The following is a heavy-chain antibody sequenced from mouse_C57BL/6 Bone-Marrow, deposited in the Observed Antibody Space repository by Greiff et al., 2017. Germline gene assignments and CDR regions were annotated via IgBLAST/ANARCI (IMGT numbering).Heavy chain of an antibody. V-gene: IGHV1-81*01. J-gene: IGHJ2*01. Sequence: QVQLKQSGAELARPGASVKLSCKASGYTFTSYGISWVKQRTGQGLEWIGEIYPRSGNTYYNEKFKGKATLTADKSSSTAYMELRSLASEDSAVYFCAKGGRLFFDYWGQGTTLTVSS. D-gene: IGHD3-3*01. CDR2: IYPRSGNT. CDR1: GYTFTSYG. CDR3: AKGGRLFFDY.